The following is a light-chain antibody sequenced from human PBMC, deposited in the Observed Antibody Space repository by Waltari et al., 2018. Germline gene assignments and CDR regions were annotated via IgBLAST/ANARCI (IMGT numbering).Light chain of an antibody. CDR1: QSVSRS. CDR3: QMYVRLPAT. Sequence: EIVLTQSPGTLSLSTGEIATRYCRARQSVSRSLAWYQQKPGQAPRLLIYDAPSRATGIPDRFSGSGSGTDFSLTISRVEPEDFAVYYCQMYVRLPATFGQGTKVEVK. V-gene: IGKV3-20*01. CDR2: DAP. J-gene: IGKJ1*01.